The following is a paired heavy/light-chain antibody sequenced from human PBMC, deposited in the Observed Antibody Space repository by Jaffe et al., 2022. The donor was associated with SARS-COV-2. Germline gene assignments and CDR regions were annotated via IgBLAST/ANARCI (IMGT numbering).Heavy chain of an antibody. CDR3: ARVCITMVRGVMAPNHDAFDI. J-gene: IGHJ3*02. CDR1: GGSISSGSYY. CDR2: IYTSGST. V-gene: IGHV4-61*02. Sequence: QVQLQESGPGLVKPSQTLSLTCTVSGGSISSGSYYWSWIRQPAGKGLEWIGRIYTSGSTNYNPSLKSRVTISVDTSKNQFSLKLSSVTAADTAVYYCARVCITMVRGVMAPNHDAFDIWGQGTMVTVSS. D-gene: IGHD3-10*01.
Light chain of an antibody. CDR1: QSLLHSNGYNY. Sequence: DIVMTQSPLSLPVTPGEPASISCRSSQSLLHSNGYNYLDWYLQKPGQSPQLLIYLGSNRASGVPDRFSGSGSGTDFTLKISRVEAEDVGVYYCMQALQIFTFGPGTKVDIK. V-gene: IGKV2-28*01. CDR2: LGS. J-gene: IGKJ3*01. CDR3: MQALQIFT.